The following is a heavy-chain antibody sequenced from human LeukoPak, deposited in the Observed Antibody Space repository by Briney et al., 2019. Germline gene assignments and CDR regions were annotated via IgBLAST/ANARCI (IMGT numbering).Heavy chain of an antibody. CDR1: GYAFTTYD. CDR3: ARGRGSGHKENWFDP. Sequence: ASVKVSCKASGYAFTTYDIHWVRQATGQGPAWMGWMNPNSGNTGYTQNFQGRVTMTRNTSISTAYMELSSLKSEDTAVYYCARGRGSGHKENWFDPWGQGTLVTVSS. CDR2: MNPNSGNT. J-gene: IGHJ5*02. D-gene: IGHD6-19*01. V-gene: IGHV1-8*01.